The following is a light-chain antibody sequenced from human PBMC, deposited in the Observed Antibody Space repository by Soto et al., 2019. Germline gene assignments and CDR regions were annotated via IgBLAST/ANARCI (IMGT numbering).Light chain of an antibody. Sequence: QSALTQPRSVSGSPGQSVTISCTGTTSDVGAYNYVSWYQQHPGKAPKLMIYDVSKRPSGVPDRFSGSKSGNTASLTISGLQAEDEADYYCCSYAVSFTLAFGGGTKLTVL. CDR2: DVS. CDR1: TSDVGAYNY. V-gene: IGLV2-11*01. CDR3: CSYAVSFTLA. J-gene: IGLJ2*01.